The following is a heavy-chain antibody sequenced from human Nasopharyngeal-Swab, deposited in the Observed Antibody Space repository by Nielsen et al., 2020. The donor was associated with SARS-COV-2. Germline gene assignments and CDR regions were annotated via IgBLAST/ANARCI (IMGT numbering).Heavy chain of an antibody. D-gene: IGHD3-10*01. V-gene: IGHV1-69*02. CDR2: IIPILGIA. CDR3: ASSITMVRGVITVSGAFDI. J-gene: IGHJ3*02. Sequence: WVRQAPGQGLEWMGRIIPILGIANYAQKFQGRVTITAGKSTSTAYMELSSLRSEDTAVYYCASSITMVRGVITVSGAFDIWGQGTMVTVSS.